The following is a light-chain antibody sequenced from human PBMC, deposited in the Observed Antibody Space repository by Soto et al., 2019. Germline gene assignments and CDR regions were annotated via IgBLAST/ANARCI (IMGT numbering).Light chain of an antibody. CDR2: DVT. CDR1: SSDVGGFEY. CDR3: GSITRSSTSV. V-gene: IGLV2-14*01. Sequence: QSDLGQPASVSGSPGQSITISCTGTSSDVGGFEYVSWYQHQPGKAPKLIIYDVTKRPSGVSNRFSGSKSGNTASLTISGIQAEDEGDYYCGSITRSSTSVFGTGTKVTVL. J-gene: IGLJ1*01.